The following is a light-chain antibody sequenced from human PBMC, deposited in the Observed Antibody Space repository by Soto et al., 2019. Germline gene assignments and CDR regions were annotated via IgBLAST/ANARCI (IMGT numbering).Light chain of an antibody. J-gene: IGKJ1*01. CDR1: RSLICNY. Sequence: NVLSQSPCTLSLSPGQRATLSCRASRSLICNYLAWYHQKPGQAPRVLIYRASSRATGIPDRFSGSGSGTDFTLSISRLEPEDFAVYYCQQYGSSPRTFGQGTKVDIK. V-gene: IGKV3-20*01. CDR2: RAS. CDR3: QQYGSSPRT.